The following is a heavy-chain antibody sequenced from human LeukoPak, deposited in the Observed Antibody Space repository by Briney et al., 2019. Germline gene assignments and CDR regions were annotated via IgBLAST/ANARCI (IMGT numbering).Heavy chain of an antibody. D-gene: IGHD6-6*01. Sequence: GGSLRLSCAASGFTFSSYAMSWVRQAPGKGLEWVSAISGSGGSTYYADSVKGRFTISRDNAKNSLYLQMNSLRAEDTAVYYCASPSRGASSSWFYWGQGTLVTVSS. V-gene: IGHV3-23*01. CDR1: GFTFSSYA. CDR2: ISGSGGST. CDR3: ASPSRGASSSWFY. J-gene: IGHJ4*02.